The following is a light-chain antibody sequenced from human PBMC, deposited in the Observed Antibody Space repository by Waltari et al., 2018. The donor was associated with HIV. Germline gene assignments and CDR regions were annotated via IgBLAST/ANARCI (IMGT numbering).Light chain of an antibody. CDR3: QQRTNWPPYS. J-gene: IGKJ2*03. Sequence: EIVLTQSPATLSLSPGERATLSCRASQSVGRYLAWYQQKPGQAPRLLIYDASNRATGIPVRCSGSGSGTDFTLTISSLEPEDFALYYCQQRTNWPPYSFGQGTKLEIK. V-gene: IGKV3-11*01. CDR2: DAS. CDR1: QSVGRY.